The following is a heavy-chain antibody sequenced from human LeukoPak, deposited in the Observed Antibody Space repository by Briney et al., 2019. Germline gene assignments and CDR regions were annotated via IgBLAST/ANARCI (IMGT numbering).Heavy chain of an antibody. V-gene: IGHV3-23*01. J-gene: IGHJ4*02. D-gene: IGHD3-22*01. CDR1: RFQFSSYA. CDR3: ARGMYYYDSSGYYYEGDGYYFDY. CDR2: ISGSGGST. Sequence: GGSLRLSCVASRFQFSSYAMSWVRQAPGKGLEWVSVISGSGGSTYYADSVKGRFTISRDNSKNTLYLQMNSLRAEDTAVYYCARGMYYYDSSGYYYEGDGYYFDYWGQGTLVIVSS.